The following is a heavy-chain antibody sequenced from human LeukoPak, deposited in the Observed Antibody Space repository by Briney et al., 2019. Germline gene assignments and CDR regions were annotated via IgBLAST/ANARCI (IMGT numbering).Heavy chain of an antibody. Sequence: QPGGSLRLSCAASGFSFSRYAMPWVRQAPGKGLEWVSAISGSGGSTYYADSVKGRFTISSDNSKNTLFLQMNSLRAEDTAVYYGIPVAGTGFDYWGQGTLVTVSS. J-gene: IGHJ4*02. V-gene: IGHV3-23*01. CDR1: GFSFSRYA. CDR3: IPVAGTGFDY. D-gene: IGHD6-19*01. CDR2: ISGSGGST.